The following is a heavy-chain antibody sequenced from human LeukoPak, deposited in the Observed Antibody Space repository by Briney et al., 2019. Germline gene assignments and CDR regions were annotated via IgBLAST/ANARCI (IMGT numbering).Heavy chain of an antibody. CDR3: ARTTLTTLLDAFDI. CDR1: GGTFSSYA. V-gene: IGHV1-69*06. Sequence: SVKVSCKASGGTFSSYAISWVRQAPGQGLEWMGGTIPIFGTANYAQKFQGRVTITADKSTSTAYMELSSLRSEDTAVYYCARTTLTTLLDAFDIWGQGTMVTVSS. CDR2: TIPIFGTA. J-gene: IGHJ3*02. D-gene: IGHD4-17*01.